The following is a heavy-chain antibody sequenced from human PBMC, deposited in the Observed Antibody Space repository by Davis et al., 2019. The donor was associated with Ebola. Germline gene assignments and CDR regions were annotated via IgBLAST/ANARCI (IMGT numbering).Heavy chain of an antibody. CDR3: ARDRGGSGFNYYYGMDV. J-gene: IGHJ6*02. CDR1: GFTFSSYS. D-gene: IGHD3-10*01. V-gene: IGHV3-48*02. CDR2: ISSSSSTI. Sequence: GESLKISCAASGFTFSSYSMNWVRQAPGKGLEWVSYISSSSSTIYYANSVKGRFTISRDNAKNSLYLQMNSLRDEDTAVYYCARDRGGSGFNYYYGMDVWGQGTTVTVSS.